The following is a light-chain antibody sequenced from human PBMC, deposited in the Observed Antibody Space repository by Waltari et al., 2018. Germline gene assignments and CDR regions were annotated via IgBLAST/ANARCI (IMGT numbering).Light chain of an antibody. J-gene: IGKJ3*01. CDR2: AAS. CDR1: QSISSY. V-gene: IGKV1-39*01. CDR3: QQSYSTPDT. Sequence: DIQMTQSPSSLSASVGDRVTITCRASQSISSYLNWYQQKPGKAPKLLIYAASSLQSGVPSRFSGSGSGTDFTLTISSRQPEDFATYYCQQSYSTPDTFGPGTKVDIK.